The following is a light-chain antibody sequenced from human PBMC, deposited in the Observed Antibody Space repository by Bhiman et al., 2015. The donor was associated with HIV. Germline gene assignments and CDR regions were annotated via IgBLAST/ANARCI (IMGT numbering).Light chain of an antibody. Sequence: QSALTQPASVSGSPGQSITISCTGTGSDVGGYNHVSWYQQHPGKAPKLMIYDVSNRPSGVSNRFSGSKSGTSATLGITGLQTGDEADYSCGTWDSSLTAVVFGGGTKLTVL. J-gene: IGLJ2*01. CDR1: GSDVGGYNH. CDR2: DVS. V-gene: IGLV2-14*03. CDR3: GTWDSSLTAVV.